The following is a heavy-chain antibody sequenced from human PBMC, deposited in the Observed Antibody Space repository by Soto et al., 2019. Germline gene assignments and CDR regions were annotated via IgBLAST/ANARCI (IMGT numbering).Heavy chain of an antibody. CDR3: ARRPVAGELKHTFDI. V-gene: IGHV4-39*01. J-gene: IGHJ3*02. CDR2: ISYSGST. CDR1: GGSISSSSYY. D-gene: IGHD6-19*01. Sequence: PSETLSLTCTVSGGSISSSSYYWGWIRQPPGKGLEWIGSISYSGSTYYNPSLKSRVTISRDTSKNQFSLKLSSVTAADTAVYYCARRPVAGELKHTFDIWGQGTVVT.